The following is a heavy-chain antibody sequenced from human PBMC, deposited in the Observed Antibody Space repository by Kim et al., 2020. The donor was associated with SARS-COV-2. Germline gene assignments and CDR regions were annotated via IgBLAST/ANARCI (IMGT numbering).Heavy chain of an antibody. CDR3: ARDSYMVVAGTTHYYHAMDV. V-gene: IGHV3-21*01. CDR2: IDTSSNYI. D-gene: IGHD6-19*01. Sequence: GGSLRLSCAAFEITFRNYRMHWVRQAPGKGLEWLASIDTSSNYIDYADSVKGRFTISRDNAKNSLYLQMNSLTAEDTAVYYCARDSYMVVAGTTHYYHAMDVWGQGTTVTVSS. CDR1: EITFRNYR. J-gene: IGHJ6*02.